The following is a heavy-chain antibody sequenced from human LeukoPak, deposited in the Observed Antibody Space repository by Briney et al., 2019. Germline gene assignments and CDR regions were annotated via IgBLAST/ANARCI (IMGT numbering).Heavy chain of an antibody. V-gene: IGHV3-23*01. CDR3: AVYYYDSSGLGWDY. D-gene: IGHD3-22*01. J-gene: IGHJ4*02. Sequence: GGSLRLSCAASGFTFSSYAMSWVRQAPGKGLEWVSAISGSGGSTYFADSVMGRFTISRDNSKNTLYMQMNSLRAEDTAVYYCAVYYYDSSGLGWDYWGQGTLVTVSS. CDR1: GFTFSSYA. CDR2: ISGSGGST.